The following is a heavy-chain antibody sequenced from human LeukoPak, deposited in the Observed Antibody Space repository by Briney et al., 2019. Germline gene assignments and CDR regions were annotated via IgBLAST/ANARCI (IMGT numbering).Heavy chain of an antibody. Sequence: GGSLRLSCAASGFTFSSYSMNWVRQAPGKGLEWVSHITASGTAMFYADSVKGRFTISRDNAKNSLYLQMNSLRGEDTAVYYCARDSGSSWYFYYYYYGMDVWGQGTTVTVSS. CDR1: GFTFSSYS. CDR2: ITASGTAM. CDR3: ARDSGSSWYFYYYYYGMDV. J-gene: IGHJ6*02. D-gene: IGHD6-13*01. V-gene: IGHV3-48*01.